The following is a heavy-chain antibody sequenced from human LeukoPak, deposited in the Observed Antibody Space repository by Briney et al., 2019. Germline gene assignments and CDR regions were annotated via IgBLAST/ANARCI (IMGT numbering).Heavy chain of an antibody. V-gene: IGHV3-21*01. CDR2: ISSSSSYI. D-gene: IGHD3-22*01. J-gene: IGHJ4*02. CDR1: GFTFSSYS. CDR3: ARDPFDYDSSGYYRINTNFDY. Sequence: GGSLRLSCAASGFTFSSYSMNWVRQAPGKGLEWVSSISSSSSYIYYADSVKGRFTISRDNAKNSLHLQMNSLRAEDTAVYYCARDPFDYDSSGYYRINTNFDYWGQGTLVTVSS.